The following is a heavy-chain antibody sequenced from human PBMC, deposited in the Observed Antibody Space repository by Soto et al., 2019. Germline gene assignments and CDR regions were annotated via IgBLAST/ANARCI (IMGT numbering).Heavy chain of an antibody. J-gene: IGHJ4*02. CDR2: INHSGST. V-gene: IGHV4-34*01. CDR3: ARAPRSTMIVRRGALYYFDY. CDR1: GGSFSGYY. Sequence: ASETLSLTCAVYGGSFSGYYWSWIRQPPGKGLEWIGEINHSGSTNYNPSLKSRVTISVDTSKNQFSLKLSSVTAADTAVYYCARAPRSTMIVRRGALYYFDYWGQGTLVTVSS. D-gene: IGHD3-22*01.